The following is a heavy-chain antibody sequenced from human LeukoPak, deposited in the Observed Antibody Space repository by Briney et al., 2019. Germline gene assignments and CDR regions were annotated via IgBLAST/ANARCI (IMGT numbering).Heavy chain of an antibody. CDR3: ARGGPYSASDY. V-gene: IGHV3-74*01. J-gene: IGHJ4*02. D-gene: IGHD1-26*01. CDR1: GFTFSSYW. CDR2: ISSDGSST. Sequence: SGGSLRLSCAASGFTFSSYWMHWVRQAPGKGLVWVSRISSDGSSTSYADSVKGRSTISRDNAKNTLHLQMNTPREEDTAVYYCARGGPYSASDYWGQGTLVTVSS.